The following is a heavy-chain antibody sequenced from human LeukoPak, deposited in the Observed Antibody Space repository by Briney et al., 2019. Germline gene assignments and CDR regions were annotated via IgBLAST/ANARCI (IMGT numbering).Heavy chain of an antibody. Sequence: GGSLRLSCAASGFTLSSYAMSWVRQAPGKGLEWVSAISGSGGSTYYADSVKGRFTISRDNSKNTLYLQMNSLRAEDTAVYYCAKGRGYYDSSGYYYFDYWGQGTLVTVSS. CDR3: AKGRGYYDSSGYYYFDY. D-gene: IGHD3-22*01. CDR1: GFTLSSYA. CDR2: ISGSGGST. J-gene: IGHJ4*02. V-gene: IGHV3-23*01.